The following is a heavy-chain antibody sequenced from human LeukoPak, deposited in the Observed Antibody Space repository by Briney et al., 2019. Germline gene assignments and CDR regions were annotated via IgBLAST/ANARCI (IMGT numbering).Heavy chain of an antibody. D-gene: IGHD1-14*01. CDR1: GYTFTGYG. V-gene: IGHV1-18*01. J-gene: IGHJ3*02. Sequence: GASVKVSCRASGYTFTGYGISWVRQAPGRGLEWMGWHSDSDGNTNYAHKLQGKVTMTTDTSTSTVYMELRSLRSDDTAVYYCARTRNHAFDIWGQGTMVTVSS. CDR2: HSDSDGNT. CDR3: ARTRNHAFDI.